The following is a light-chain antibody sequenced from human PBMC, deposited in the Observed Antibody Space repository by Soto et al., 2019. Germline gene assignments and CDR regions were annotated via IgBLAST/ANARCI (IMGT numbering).Light chain of an antibody. CDR2: GAS. CDR3: KQYGSSQTWT. J-gene: IGKJ1*01. V-gene: IGKV3-20*01. Sequence: EIVLTQSPGTLSLSPGERATLSCRASQSVSSSYLAWYQQKPGQAPRLLIYGASSRATGIPDRFSGSGCGTEFTLSISRLEPEDFAVYYCKQYGSSQTWTFGQGTKVEIK. CDR1: QSVSSSY.